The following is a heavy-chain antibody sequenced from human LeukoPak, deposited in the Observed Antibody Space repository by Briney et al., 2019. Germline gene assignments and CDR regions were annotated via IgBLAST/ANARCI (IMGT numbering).Heavy chain of an antibody. CDR1: GFTFSSYD. CDR3: TKRGGRNVVATINRYYYGMDV. Sequence: GGSLRLSCAASGFTFSSYDMNWVRQAPGKGLEWESVISGSGSSAEYADSVKGRFTISRDNRKNTLYLQMNSLRAEDTAVYYCTKRGGRNVVATINRYYYGMDVWGQGTTATVSS. D-gene: IGHD5-12*01. J-gene: IGHJ6*02. V-gene: IGHV3-23*01. CDR2: ISGSGSSA.